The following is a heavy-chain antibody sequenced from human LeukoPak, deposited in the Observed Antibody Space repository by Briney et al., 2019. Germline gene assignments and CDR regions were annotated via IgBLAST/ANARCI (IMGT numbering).Heavy chain of an antibody. V-gene: IGHV3-30*02. CDR2: IRYDGSNK. CDR1: GFTFSSYG. J-gene: IGHJ4*02. CDR3: AKDKIDSSSWYGTFDY. D-gene: IGHD6-13*01. Sequence: GGSLRLSCAASGFTFSSYGMHWVRQAPGKGLEWVAFIRYDGSNKYYADSVKGRFTISRDNSKDTLYLQMNSLRAEDTAVYYCAKDKIDSSSWYGTFDYWGQGTLVTVSS.